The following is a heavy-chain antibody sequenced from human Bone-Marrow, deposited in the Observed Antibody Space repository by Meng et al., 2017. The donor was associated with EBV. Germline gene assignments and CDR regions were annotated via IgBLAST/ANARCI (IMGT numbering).Heavy chain of an antibody. Sequence: QGQVVWSGAEVKRPGSSVKVSCWTSGGTFNSDAVSWVRQAPGQGLEWLGGLIPMFGAANYAQKFQDRVTIVADKSTNTHYMELTSLTSDDTAVYYCAKESGRGYTPDYWGQGTLVTVSS. J-gene: IGHJ4*02. CDR1: GGTFNSDA. CDR2: LIPMFGAA. CDR3: AKESGRGYTPDY. D-gene: IGHD3-10*01. V-gene: IGHV1-69*06.